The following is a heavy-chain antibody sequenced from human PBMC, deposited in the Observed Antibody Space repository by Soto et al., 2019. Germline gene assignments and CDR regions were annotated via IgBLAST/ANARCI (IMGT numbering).Heavy chain of an antibody. CDR3: ARDHPHSYGVYYFDY. D-gene: IGHD5-18*01. J-gene: IGHJ4*02. CDR2: IYSSGST. V-gene: IGHV4-59*01. CDR1: GGSSSNYY. Sequence: ETLSLTCTVSGGSSSNYYWNWIRQSPGKGLEWIGYIYSSGSTHYNPSLQNRVTISIDTSKNQVSLKVNSVTAADTAVYYCARDHPHSYGVYYFDYWGQGTLVTVSS.